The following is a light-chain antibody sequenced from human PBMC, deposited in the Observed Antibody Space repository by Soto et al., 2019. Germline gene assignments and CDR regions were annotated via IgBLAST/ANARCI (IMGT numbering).Light chain of an antibody. CDR1: QSVSSN. Sequence: EIVMTQSPATLSVSPGERATLSCRASQSVSSNLAWYQQKPGQAPRLLIYGASTRAAGIPDTFRGSGSGTDFTLTITRLEPDDFAIFFCHQYGTSPGTFGQGTKVDI. J-gene: IGKJ2*01. CDR3: HQYGTSPGT. V-gene: IGKV3D-15*02. CDR2: GAS.